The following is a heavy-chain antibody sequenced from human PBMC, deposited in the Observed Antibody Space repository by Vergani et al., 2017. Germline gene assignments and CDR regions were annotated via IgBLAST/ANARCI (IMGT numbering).Heavy chain of an antibody. CDR2: IIPILDIA. V-gene: IGHV1-69*08. Sequence: QVQLVQSGAEVKKPGSSVKVSCKASGGTFSSYTISWVRQAPGQGLEWMGRIIPILDIANYAQKFQGRVTITADKSTSTAYMELSSLRSEDTAVYYCARDLWVANGVWGQGTLVTVSS. CDR1: GGTFSSYT. D-gene: IGHD5-12*01. J-gene: IGHJ4*02. CDR3: ARDLWVANGV.